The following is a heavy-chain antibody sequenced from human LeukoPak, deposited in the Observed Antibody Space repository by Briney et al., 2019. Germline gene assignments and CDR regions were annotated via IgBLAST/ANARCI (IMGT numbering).Heavy chain of an antibody. CDR2: ISAYNGNT. D-gene: IGHD2-2*02. Sequence: VASVKVSCKASGYTFTSYGISWVRQAPGQGLEWMGWISAYNGNTNYAQKLQGRVTMTTDTSTSTAYMELRSLRSDDTAVYYCARDVEGEYCSSTSCYRPNYFDYWGQGTLVTVSS. V-gene: IGHV1-18*01. J-gene: IGHJ4*02. CDR3: ARDVEGEYCSSTSCYRPNYFDY. CDR1: GYTFTSYG.